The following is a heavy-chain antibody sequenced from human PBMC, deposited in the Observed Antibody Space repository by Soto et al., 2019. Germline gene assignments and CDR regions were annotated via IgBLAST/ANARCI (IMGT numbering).Heavy chain of an antibody. J-gene: IGHJ4*02. D-gene: IGHD2-15*01. CDR2: IRSKPDGGAT. CDR1: GFSVTNAW. V-gene: IGHV3-15*07. CDR3: TRDLHEGGY. Sequence: EVQLVESGGGLVKPGGSLRLSCAASGFSVTNAWMNWVRQAPGKGLEWVGRIRSKPDGGATEYAAPVKGRFTISRDDLENTLNLQMKSLDTEDTAMYYCTRDLHEGGYWGQGTLVTVSS.